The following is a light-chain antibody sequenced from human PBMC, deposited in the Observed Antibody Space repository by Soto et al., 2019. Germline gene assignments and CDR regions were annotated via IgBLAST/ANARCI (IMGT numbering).Light chain of an antibody. CDR3: SSFTSDRIYV. CDR1: HNDIGTYDY. CDR2: GVT. V-gene: IGLV2-14*03. J-gene: IGLJ1*01. Sequence: QSALTQPTSVSGSPGQSITISCTGNHNDIGTYDYVSWYQQHPGRAPRLLIYGVTTRPSGISDRFSASKSGLTASLTISGLQPEDEADYYCSSFTSDRIYVFGPGTNVTVL.